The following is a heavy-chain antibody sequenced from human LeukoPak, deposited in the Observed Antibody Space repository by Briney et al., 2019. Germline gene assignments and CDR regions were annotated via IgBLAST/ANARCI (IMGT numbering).Heavy chain of an antibody. CDR1: GYLFTGYY. Sequence: ASVKVFCKASGYLFTGYYIHWVRQAPGQGLEWMGWINPNNGGTNYAQKFEGRVIMTRDTSSTVYMEVRRLRSDDTAIYYCARDAQFTVVVPAAKLNYMDVWGKGTTVTVSS. D-gene: IGHD2-2*01. J-gene: IGHJ6*03. CDR3: ARDAQFTVVVPAAKLNYMDV. V-gene: IGHV1-2*02. CDR2: INPNNGGT.